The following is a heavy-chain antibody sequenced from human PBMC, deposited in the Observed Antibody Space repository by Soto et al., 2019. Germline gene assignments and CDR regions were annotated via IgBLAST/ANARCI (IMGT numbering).Heavy chain of an antibody. D-gene: IGHD3-3*01. CDR3: ASSYHDFPGFYYDY. CDR1: GLALPDYA. Sequence: GGSLRLSCEASGLALPDYAMTWLRQCPGKGLEWVAVIGVRGDYTRFADSVRGRFTISRDDSKNTLYLHMNSLRAEDTAVYHCASSYHDFPGFYYDYWGQGTPVTVSS. CDR2: IGVRGDYT. J-gene: IGHJ4*02. V-gene: IGHV3-23*01.